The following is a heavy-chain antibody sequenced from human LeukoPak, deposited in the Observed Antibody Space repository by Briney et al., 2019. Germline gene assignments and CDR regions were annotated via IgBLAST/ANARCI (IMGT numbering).Heavy chain of an antibody. J-gene: IGHJ6*02. CDR3: ARGHCSSTSCYSLFSYYYYGMDV. Sequence: GGSLRLSCAASGFTFSDYYMSWIRQAPGKGLEWVSYISTSGSTIYYADSVKGRFTISRDNAKNSLYLQMNSLRAEDTAVYYCARGHCSSTSCYSLFSYYYYGMDVWGQGTTVTVSS. CDR1: GFTFSDYY. CDR2: ISTSGSTI. V-gene: IGHV3-11*01. D-gene: IGHD2-2*02.